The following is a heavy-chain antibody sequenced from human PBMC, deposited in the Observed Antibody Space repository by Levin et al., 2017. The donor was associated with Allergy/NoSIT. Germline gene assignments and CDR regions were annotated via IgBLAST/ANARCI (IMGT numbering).Heavy chain of an antibody. D-gene: IGHD2-15*01. CDR3: ARGVVVAATPFDY. Sequence: SQTLSLTCAVYTGSFRGYFWSWIRQPPGKGLEWIGEINHSGSTKSNPSLKSRVTISVDTSKNQFSLNLSSVTAADTAVYYCARGVVVAATPFDYWGQGTLVTVSS. J-gene: IGHJ4*02. CDR1: TGSFRGYF. CDR2: INHSGST. V-gene: IGHV4-34*01.